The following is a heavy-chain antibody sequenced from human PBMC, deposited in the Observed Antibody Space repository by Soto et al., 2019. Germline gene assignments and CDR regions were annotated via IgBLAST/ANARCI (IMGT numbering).Heavy chain of an antibody. CDR3: ARSRSGRGDIVAVVAATGYYDGMDV. CDR2: INAGNANT. D-gene: IGHD2-15*01. CDR1: GYTLISYA. J-gene: IGHJ6*02. V-gene: IGHV1-3*01. Sequence: SVKVSCNSSGYTLISYAMQWVPPVPGQRLEWMGWINAGNANTQYSQKFQGRVTITRDTYASTAYMELSSLRSEDTAVYYCARSRSGRGDIVAVVAATGYYDGMDVWGQ.